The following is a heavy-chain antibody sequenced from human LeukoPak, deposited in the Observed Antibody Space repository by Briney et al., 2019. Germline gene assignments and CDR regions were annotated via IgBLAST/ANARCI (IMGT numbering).Heavy chain of an antibody. Sequence: ASVKVSCKASGYTFTGYYMHWVRQAPGQGLEWMGWINPNSGGTNYAQKFQGRVTMTRDTSISTAYMELSRLRSDDTAVYYCARNRPGYYYSFDYWGQGTLVTVSS. CDR1: GYTFTGYY. CDR2: INPNSGGT. D-gene: IGHD3-22*01. V-gene: IGHV1-2*02. CDR3: ARNRPGYYYSFDY. J-gene: IGHJ4*02.